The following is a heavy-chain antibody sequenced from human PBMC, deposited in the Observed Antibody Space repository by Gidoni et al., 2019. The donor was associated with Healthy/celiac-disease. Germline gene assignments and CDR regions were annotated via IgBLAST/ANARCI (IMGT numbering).Heavy chain of an antibody. V-gene: IGHV1-69*09. D-gene: IGHD5-12*01. CDR1: GGTFSSYA. CDR2: IVPILGIA. J-gene: IGHJ6*02. CDR3: ARENSGDDRGKWLDHLYYYYGMDV. Sequence: QVQLVQSGAEVKQPGSSVKVACTASGGTFSSYAISWVRRAPGQGLEWLGRIVPILGIANYAQKVQGRVTITADKSPSTAYMGLSSWRSEATAVYYCARENSGDDRGKWLDHLYYYYGMDVWGQGTTVTVSS.